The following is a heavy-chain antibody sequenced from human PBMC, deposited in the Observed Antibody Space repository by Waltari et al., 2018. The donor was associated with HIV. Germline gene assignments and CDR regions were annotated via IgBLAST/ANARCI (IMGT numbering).Heavy chain of an antibody. D-gene: IGHD5-18*01. V-gene: IGHV4-61*02. J-gene: IGHJ4*02. CDR3: AREDTAMVYYFDY. Sequence: QVQLQESGPGLVKPSQTLSLTCTVPGGSISSGNYYWHWIRQPAGKGLEWIGRIYTSGSTNYNPSLKSRVTISVDTSKNQFSLKLSSVTAADTAVYYCAREDTAMVYYFDYWGQGTLVTVSS. CDR2: IYTSGST. CDR1: GGSISSGNYY.